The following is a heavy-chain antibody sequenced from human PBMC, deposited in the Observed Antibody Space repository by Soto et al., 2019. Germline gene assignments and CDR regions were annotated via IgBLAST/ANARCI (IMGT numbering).Heavy chain of an antibody. V-gene: IGHV3-23*01. CDR2: ISGSGGST. Sequence: GGSLRLSCAASGFTFSSYAMSWVRQAPGKGLEWVPAISGSGGSTYYADSVKGRFTISRDNSKSTLYLQMNSLRAEDTAVYYCAKVGNRAMVTGIEDYWGQGTLVTVSS. CDR1: GFTFSSYA. J-gene: IGHJ4*02. D-gene: IGHD5-18*01. CDR3: AKVGNRAMVTGIEDY.